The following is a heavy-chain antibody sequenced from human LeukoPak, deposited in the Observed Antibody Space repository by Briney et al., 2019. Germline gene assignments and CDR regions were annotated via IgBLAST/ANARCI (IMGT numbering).Heavy chain of an antibody. CDR2: IYYSGNT. V-gene: IGHV4-59*01. CDR1: SGSIGSYY. Sequence: SETLSLTCTVSSGSIGSYYWSWIRQPPGKGLEWIGYIYYSGNTNYNPSLKTRVTISVDTSKNQFSLRLTSVTAADTAVYYCARGDGSGSYIYWGQGTLVTISS. CDR3: ARGDGSGSYIY. J-gene: IGHJ4*02. D-gene: IGHD3-10*01.